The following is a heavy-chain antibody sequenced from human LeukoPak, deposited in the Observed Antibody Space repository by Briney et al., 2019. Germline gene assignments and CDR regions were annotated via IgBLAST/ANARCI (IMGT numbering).Heavy chain of an antibody. J-gene: IGHJ4*02. V-gene: IGHV1-69*04. CDR1: GGTFSSYT. CDR2: IIPILGIA. Sequence: ASVKVSCKASGGTFSSYTISWVRQAPGQGLEWMGRIIPILGIANYAQKFQGRVTITADKSTSTAYMELSSLRSEDTAVYYCAREKTGTKYYFDYWGQRTLVTVSS. D-gene: IGHD1-7*01. CDR3: AREKTGTKYYFDY.